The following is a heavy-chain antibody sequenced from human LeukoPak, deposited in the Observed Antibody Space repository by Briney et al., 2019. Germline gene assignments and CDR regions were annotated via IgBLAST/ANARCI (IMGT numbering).Heavy chain of an antibody. V-gene: IGHV4-59*01. D-gene: IGHD2-15*01. CDR3: ARDRKINCSGGSCYSGPYYYYGMDV. J-gene: IGHJ6*02. CDR1: GGSISSYY. Sequence: PSETLSLTCTVSGGSISSYYWSWIRKPPGKGLEWIGYIYYSGSTNYNPSLKSRVTISVDTSKNQFSLKLSSVTAADTAVYYCARDRKINCSGGSCYSGPYYYYGMDVWGQGTTVTVSS. CDR2: IYYSGST.